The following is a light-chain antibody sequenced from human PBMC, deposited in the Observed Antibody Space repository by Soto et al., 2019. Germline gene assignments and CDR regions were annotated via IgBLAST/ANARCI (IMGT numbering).Light chain of an antibody. CDR1: QSVLYNSNNKNY. Sequence: DIVMTQSPDSLAVSLGERATINCKSSQSVLYNSNNKNYLAWYQQKPGQPPKLLIYWASTRESGVPDRFSGSGSGTDFTITISSLQAEDVAVYYCQQYYSTRTFGQGTKVEIK. CDR2: WAS. V-gene: IGKV4-1*01. CDR3: QQYYSTRT. J-gene: IGKJ1*01.